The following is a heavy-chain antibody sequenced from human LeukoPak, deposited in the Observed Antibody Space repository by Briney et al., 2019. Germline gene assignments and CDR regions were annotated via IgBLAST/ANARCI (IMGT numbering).Heavy chain of an antibody. V-gene: IGHV3-74*01. D-gene: IGHD6-13*01. Sequence: PGGSLRLSCAVSGFTFKLYWMHWVRQAPGKGPVWVSRINDDGSDTTYADSVKGRFTISRDNSKNTLYLQMNSLRAEDTAVYYCARFSSSWYYFDYWGQGTLVTVSS. CDR1: GFTFKLYW. CDR2: INDDGSDT. CDR3: ARFSSSWYYFDY. J-gene: IGHJ4*02.